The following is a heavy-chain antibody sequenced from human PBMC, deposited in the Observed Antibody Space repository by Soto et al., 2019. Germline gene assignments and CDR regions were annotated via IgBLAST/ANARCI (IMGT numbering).Heavy chain of an antibody. CDR2: ISPYNDNT. Sequence: AALKASSKASCYTLSKDGFAWVLQVPGQRHEWMGWISPYNDNTIYAQKFQGRVTMTADRSTRTVYLDLRSLKSNDTAVYYFAIGGYYDNVGGKLSHYVLDKWGQGTSVTVS. J-gene: IGHJ6*02. V-gene: IGHV1-18*01. D-gene: IGHD3-16*01. CDR3: AIGGYYDNVGGKLSHYVLDK. CDR1: CYTLSKDG.